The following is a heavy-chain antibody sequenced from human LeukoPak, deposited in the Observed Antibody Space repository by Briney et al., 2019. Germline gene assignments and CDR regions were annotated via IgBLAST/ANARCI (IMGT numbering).Heavy chain of an antibody. CDR3: ARDSLSAGYSSGWYVNYFDY. V-gene: IGHV3-48*03. CDR2: VSSSGSTI. Sequence: PGGSLRLSCAASGFTFSSYEMNWVRQAPGKGLEWVSYVSSSGSTIYYADSVKGRFTTSRDNAKNSLYLQMNSLRAEDTAVYYCARDSLSAGYSSGWYVNYFDYWGQGTLVTVSS. D-gene: IGHD6-19*01. CDR1: GFTFSSYE. J-gene: IGHJ4*02.